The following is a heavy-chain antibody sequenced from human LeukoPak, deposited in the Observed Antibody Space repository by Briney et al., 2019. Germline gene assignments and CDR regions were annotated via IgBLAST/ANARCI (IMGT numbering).Heavy chain of an antibody. V-gene: IGHV4-34*01. CDR1: GGSFSGYY. D-gene: IGHD5-12*01. J-gene: IGHJ5*02. Sequence: TPSETLSLTCAVYGGSFSGYYWSWIRQPPGKGLEWIGEINHSGSTNYNPSLKSRVTISVDTSKNQFSLKLSSVTATDTAVYYCARAPIYSGYDLYNWFDPWGQGTLVTVSS. CDR2: INHSGST. CDR3: ARAPIYSGYDLYNWFDP.